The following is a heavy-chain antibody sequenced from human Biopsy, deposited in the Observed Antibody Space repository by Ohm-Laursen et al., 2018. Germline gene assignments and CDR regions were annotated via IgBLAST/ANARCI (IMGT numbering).Heavy chain of an antibody. CDR1: GGSLKNYY. V-gene: IGHV4-4*07. CDR3: ARDYGLELGGLEAFDI. D-gene: IGHD1-7*01. CDR2: VYTSGST. Sequence: PGTLSLTCTVSGGSLKNYYWSWIRQPAGKGLEWIGRVYTSGSTSYNPSLESRVTMSVVTSKNQFSLKVTSMTAAGTALYYCARDYGLELGGLEAFDIWGQGTMVTVSS. J-gene: IGHJ3*02.